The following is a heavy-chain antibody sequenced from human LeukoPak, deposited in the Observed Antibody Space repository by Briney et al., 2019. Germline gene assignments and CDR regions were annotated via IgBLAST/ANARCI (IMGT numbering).Heavy chain of an antibody. V-gene: IGHV1-2*02. CDR3: ARDSYHYESVGFPAYYFDF. CDR1: GYTFTAYY. CDR2: INLNTGRT. D-gene: IGHD3-22*01. J-gene: IGHJ4*02. Sequence: ASVKVSCKASGYTFTAYYIHWIRQAPGHGPEWMGWINLNTGRTNYAENFQGRVTMSRDTSISTAYLDLTGLRSDDTATYYCARDSYHYESVGFPAYYFDFWGQGTLVTVSS.